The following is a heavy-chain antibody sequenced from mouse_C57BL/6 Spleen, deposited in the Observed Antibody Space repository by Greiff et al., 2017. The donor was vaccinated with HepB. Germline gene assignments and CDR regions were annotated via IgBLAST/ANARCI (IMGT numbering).Heavy chain of an antibody. Sequence: EVMLVESAGGLVQPGSSMKLSCTASGFTFSDYYMAWVRQVPEKGLEWVANINYDGSSTYYLDSLKSRFIISRDNAKNILYLQMSSLKSEDTATYYCARDDGYYDWYFDVWGTGTTVTVSS. D-gene: IGHD2-3*01. CDR2: INYDGSST. CDR1: GFTFSDYY. V-gene: IGHV5-16*01. J-gene: IGHJ1*03. CDR3: ARDDGYYDWYFDV.